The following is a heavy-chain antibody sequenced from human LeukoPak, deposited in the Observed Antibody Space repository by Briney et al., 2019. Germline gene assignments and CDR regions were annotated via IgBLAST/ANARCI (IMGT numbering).Heavy chain of an antibody. D-gene: IGHD5-24*01. CDR1: GFTFSSYA. J-gene: IGHJ4*02. CDR3: ATARRDDYNFIGEY. CDR2: ISGSGGST. Sequence: PGGSLRLSCAASGFTFSSYAMSWVRQAPGKGLEWVSAISGSGGSTYYADSVKGRFTISRDNTNKSLHLQMNNVSVEDTALYYCATARRDDYNFIGEYWGQGTLVSVSS. V-gene: IGHV3-23*01.